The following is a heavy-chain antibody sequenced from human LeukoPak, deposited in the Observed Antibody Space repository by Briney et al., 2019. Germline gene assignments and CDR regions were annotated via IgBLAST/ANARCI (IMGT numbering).Heavy chain of an antibody. CDR3: ARAYDSSGYYDY. D-gene: IGHD3-22*01. Sequence: SETLSPTCAVYGGSFSGYYWSWIRQPPGKGLEWIGEINHSGSTNYNPSLKSRVTISVDTSKNQFSLKLSSVTAADTAVYYCARAYDSSGYYDYWGQGTLVTVSS. CDR2: INHSGST. V-gene: IGHV4-34*01. CDR1: GGSFSGYY. J-gene: IGHJ4*02.